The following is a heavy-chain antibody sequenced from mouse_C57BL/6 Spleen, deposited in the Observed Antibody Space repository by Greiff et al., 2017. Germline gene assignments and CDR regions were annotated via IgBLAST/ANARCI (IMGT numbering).Heavy chain of an antibody. CDR2: IRNKANGYTT. Sequence: EVQRVESGGGLVQPGGSLSLSCAASGFTFTDYYMSWVRQPPGKALEWLGCIRNKANGYTTEYSASVKGRFTISRDNSQSILYLQMNALRAEDSATYYCARWDGSRGWYFDVWGTGTTVTVSS. CDR1: GFTFTDYY. V-gene: IGHV7-3*01. J-gene: IGHJ1*03. CDR3: ARWDGSRGWYFDV. D-gene: IGHD1-1*01.